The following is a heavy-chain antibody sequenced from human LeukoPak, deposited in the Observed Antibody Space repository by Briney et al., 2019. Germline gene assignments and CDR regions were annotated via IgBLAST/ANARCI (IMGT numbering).Heavy chain of an antibody. D-gene: IGHD6-19*01. V-gene: IGHV4-39*01. Sequence: SETLSLTCTVSGGSISSSSYYWGWIRQPPGKGLEWIGSIYYSGSTYYNPSLKSRVTISVDTSKNQFSLKLSSVTAADTAVYYCARQRPPSYSSGWYWYFDLWGRGTLVTVSS. CDR2: IYYSGST. J-gene: IGHJ2*01. CDR1: GGSISSSSYY. CDR3: ARQRPPSYSSGWYWYFDL.